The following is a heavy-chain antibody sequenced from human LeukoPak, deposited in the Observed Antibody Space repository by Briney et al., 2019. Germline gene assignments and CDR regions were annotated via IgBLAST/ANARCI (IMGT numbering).Heavy chain of an antibody. CDR2: ISSSGSTI. V-gene: IGHV3-11*01. Sequence: GGSLRLSCAASGLTFSDYYMSWIRQAPGKGLEWVSYISSSGSTIYYADSVKGRFTISRDNAKNSLYLQMNSLRAEDTAVYYCARDPPSGEQQLVGVYDYWGQGTLVTVSS. CDR1: GLTFSDYY. CDR3: ARDPPSGEQQLVGVYDY. J-gene: IGHJ4*02. D-gene: IGHD6-13*01.